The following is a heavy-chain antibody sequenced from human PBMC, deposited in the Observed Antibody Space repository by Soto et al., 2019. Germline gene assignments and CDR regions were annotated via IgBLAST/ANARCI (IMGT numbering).Heavy chain of an antibody. CDR3: AHSGGYSSSWYPADY. CDR2: IYWDHDK. CDR1: GFSLSTSGVG. D-gene: IGHD6-13*01. J-gene: IGHJ4*02. V-gene: IGHV2-5*02. Sequence: QITLKESGPTLVKPTQTLTLTCTFSGFSLSTSGVGVGWIRQPPGKALEWLALIYWDHDKRYSPSLKSRLTITKHTSQSQVVLTMTNMDPVDTATYYCAHSGGYSSSWYPADYWGQGTLVTVSS.